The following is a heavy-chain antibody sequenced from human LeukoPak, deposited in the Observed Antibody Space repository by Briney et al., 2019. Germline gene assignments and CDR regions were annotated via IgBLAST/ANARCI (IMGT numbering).Heavy chain of an antibody. V-gene: IGHV3-30*18. CDR3: AKALSKLVLGMDV. J-gene: IGHJ6*02. CDR2: ISYDGSNK. CDR1: GFTFSNAW. Sequence: GGSLRLSCAASGFTFSNAWMSWVRQAPGKGLEWVAVISYDGSNKYYADSVKGRFTISRDNSKNTLYLQMNSLRAEDTAVYYCAKALSKLVLGMDVWGQGTTVTVSS. D-gene: IGHD6-6*01.